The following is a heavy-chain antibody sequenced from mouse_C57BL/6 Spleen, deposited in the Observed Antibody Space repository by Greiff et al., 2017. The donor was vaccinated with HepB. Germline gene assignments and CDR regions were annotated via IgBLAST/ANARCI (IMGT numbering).Heavy chain of an antibody. V-gene: IGHV1-42*01. D-gene: IGHD2-5*01. Sequence: VQLQQSGPELVKPGASVKISCKASGYSFTGYYMNWVKQSPEKSLEWIGEINPSTGGTTYNQKFKAKATLTVDKSSSTAYMQLKSLTSEDSAVYYCARARGYSNYWYFDVWGTGTTVTVSS. CDR3: ARARGYSNYWYFDV. J-gene: IGHJ1*03. CDR1: GYSFTGYY. CDR2: INPSTGGT.